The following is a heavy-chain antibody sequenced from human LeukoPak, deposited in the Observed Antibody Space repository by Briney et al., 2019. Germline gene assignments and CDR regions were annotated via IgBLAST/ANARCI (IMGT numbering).Heavy chain of an antibody. J-gene: IGHJ4*02. D-gene: IGHD1-26*01. CDR1: GFTLHDYT. V-gene: IGHV3-43*01. CDR3: VKDGIDGATWGYFES. CDR2: LTWNGQIT. Sequence: GGSLRLSCVVSGFTLHDYTMHWVRQIPGKGLEWVALLTWNGQITSYGDSVKGRLNISRDDSKNTLYLEMSRLNFDDTGLYYCVKDGIDGATWGYFESWGRGTLVSVST.